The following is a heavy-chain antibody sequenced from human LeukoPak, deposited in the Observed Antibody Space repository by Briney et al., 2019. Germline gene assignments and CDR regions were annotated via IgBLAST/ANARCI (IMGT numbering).Heavy chain of an antibody. CDR3: SRPSPATNYYDSSGYSPFDY. Sequence: GGSLRLSCTASRFIFGDYAMGWFRQAPGKGLEWVGFIRSKTYDGTTEYAASVKGRFTISRDDSKSTAYLQMNTLKTEDTAMYYCSRPSPATNYYDSSGYSPFDYWGQGTLVSVSS. J-gene: IGHJ4*02. D-gene: IGHD3-22*01. CDR1: RFIFGDYA. CDR2: IRSKTYDGTT. V-gene: IGHV3-49*03.